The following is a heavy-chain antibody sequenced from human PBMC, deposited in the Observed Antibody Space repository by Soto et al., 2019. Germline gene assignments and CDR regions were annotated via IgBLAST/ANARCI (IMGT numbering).Heavy chain of an antibody. CDR3: AKPLGVGATYYYYGMDV. D-gene: IGHD1-26*01. CDR1: GFTFSSYA. Sequence: EVQLLESGGGLVQPGGSLRLSCAASGFTFSSYAMSWVRQAPGKGLEWVSAISGSGGSTYYADSVKGRFTISRDNSKNTLYLQMNSLRAEDTAVYYCAKPLGVGATYYYYGMDVWGQGTTVTVSS. CDR2: ISGSGGST. J-gene: IGHJ6*02. V-gene: IGHV3-23*01.